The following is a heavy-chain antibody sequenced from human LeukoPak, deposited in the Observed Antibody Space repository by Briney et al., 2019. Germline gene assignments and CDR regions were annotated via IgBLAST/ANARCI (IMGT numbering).Heavy chain of an antibody. Sequence: SETLSLTCTVSGGSISSGGYYWSWIRQHPGKGLEWIGYIYYSGSTYYNPSLKSRVTISVDTSKNQFSLKLSSVTAADTAVYYCARWVSGGSCYDYWGQGTLVTVSS. D-gene: IGHD2-15*01. J-gene: IGHJ4*02. V-gene: IGHV4-31*03. CDR3: ARWVSGGSCYDY. CDR2: IYYSGST. CDR1: GGSISSGGYY.